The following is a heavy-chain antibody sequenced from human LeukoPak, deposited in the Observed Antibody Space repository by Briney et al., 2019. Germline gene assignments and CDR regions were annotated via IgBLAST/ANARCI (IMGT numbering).Heavy chain of an antibody. V-gene: IGHV3-30*18. CDR2: ISYDGSDK. CDR3: AKDGDTNRLHYYHGMDV. Sequence: GGSLRLSCAASGFIFSSYGMHWARQPPGKGLEWVALISYDGSDKYYADSVKGRFTISRDNSKNTLYMQMNRLRAEDTAVYYCAKDGDTNRLHYYHGMDVWGQGTTVTVSS. J-gene: IGHJ6*02. D-gene: IGHD1-14*01. CDR1: GFIFSSYG.